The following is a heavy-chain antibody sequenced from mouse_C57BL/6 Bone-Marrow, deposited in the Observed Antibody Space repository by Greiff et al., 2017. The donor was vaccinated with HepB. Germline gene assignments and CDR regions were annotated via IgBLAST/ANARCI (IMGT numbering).Heavy chain of an antibody. CDR2: IDPENGDT. Sequence: EVQLQQSGAELVRPGASVKLSCTASGFNIKDDYMHWVKQRPEQGLEWIGWIDPENGDTEYASKFQGKATITADTSSNTAYLQLSSLTSEDTAVYYCTTSIYYYGSSPWFAYWGQGTLVTVSA. CDR1: GFNIKDDY. V-gene: IGHV14-4*01. D-gene: IGHD1-1*01. CDR3: TTSIYYYGSSPWFAY. J-gene: IGHJ3*01.